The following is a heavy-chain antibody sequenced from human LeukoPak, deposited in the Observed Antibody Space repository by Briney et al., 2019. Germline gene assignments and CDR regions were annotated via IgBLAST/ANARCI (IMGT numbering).Heavy chain of an antibody. J-gene: IGHJ4*02. V-gene: IGHV3-23*01. CDR1: GFTVSSNY. Sequence: PGGSLRLSCAASGFTVSSNYMSWVRQAPGKGLEWVSAISGSGGSTYYADSVKGRFTISRDNSKNTLYLQMNSLRAEDTAVYYCARGEDSSGYYNLLFDYWGQGTLVTVSS. D-gene: IGHD3-22*01. CDR2: ISGSGGST. CDR3: ARGEDSSGYYNLLFDY.